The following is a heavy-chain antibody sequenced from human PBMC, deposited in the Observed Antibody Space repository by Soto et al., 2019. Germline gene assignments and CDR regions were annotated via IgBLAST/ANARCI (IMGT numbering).Heavy chain of an antibody. CDR2: INPSGGST. D-gene: IGHD3-22*01. V-gene: IGHV1-46*03. J-gene: IGHJ4*02. CDR3: AREYYERRGYFDY. Sequence: QVQLVQSGAEVKKPGASVKVSCKASGYTFTSYYMHWVRQAPGQGLEWMGIINPSGGSTSYAQKCQGRVXXTXDXXTSTVYMELSSLRSEDTAVYYCAREYYERRGYFDYWGQGTLVTVSS. CDR1: GYTFTSYY.